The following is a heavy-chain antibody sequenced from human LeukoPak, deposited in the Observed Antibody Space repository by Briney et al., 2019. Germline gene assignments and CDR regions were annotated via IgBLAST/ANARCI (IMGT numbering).Heavy chain of an antibody. V-gene: IGHV3-15*01. CDR3: TTVQCSSTSCYFVY. CDR2: ICGRT. CDR1: GFTFSNAW. Sequence: GWSLRLSCAASGFTFSNAWMSWVRQAPGKGLEGVGRICGRTDYAAPVKGRFTISRDDSKNTLYLQMHSLKTEDTAVYYCTTVQCSSTSCYFVYWGQESLVTASS. J-gene: IGHJ4*02. D-gene: IGHD2-2*01.